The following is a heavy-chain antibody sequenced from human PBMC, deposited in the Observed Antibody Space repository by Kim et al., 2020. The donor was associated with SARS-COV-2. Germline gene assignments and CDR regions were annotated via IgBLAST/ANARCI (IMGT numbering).Heavy chain of an antibody. J-gene: IGHJ5*02. CDR2: IYSGGST. Sequence: GGSLRLSCAASGFTVSSNYMSWVRQAPGKGLEWVSVIYSGGSTYYADSVKGRFTISRDNSKNTLYLQMNSLRAEDTAVYYCARVFFGRWLHPPYNWFDLWGQGTLVTVSS. D-gene: IGHD5-12*01. V-gene: IGHV3-53*01. CDR3: ARVFFGRWLHPPYNWFDL. CDR1: GFTVSSNY.